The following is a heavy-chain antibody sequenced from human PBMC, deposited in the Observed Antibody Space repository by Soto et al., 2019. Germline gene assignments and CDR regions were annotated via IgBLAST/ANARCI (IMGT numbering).Heavy chain of an antibody. CDR1: GGSFSGYY. J-gene: IGHJ6*02. Sequence: QVQLQQWGAGLLKPSETLSLTCAVYGGSFSGYYWSWIRQPPGKGLEWIGEINHSGSTNYNPSLNSRVPISVDTSKNQFSLKLSSVAAADTAVYYCATGPRRMDCSSTSCYTVYYGMDVWGQGTTVTVSS. CDR3: ATGPRRMDCSSTSCYTVYYGMDV. CDR2: INHSGST. D-gene: IGHD2-2*02. V-gene: IGHV4-34*01.